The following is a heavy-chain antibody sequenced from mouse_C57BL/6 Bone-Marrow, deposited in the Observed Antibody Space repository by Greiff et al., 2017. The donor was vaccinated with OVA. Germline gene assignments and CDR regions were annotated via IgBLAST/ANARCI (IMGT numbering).Heavy chain of an antibody. J-gene: IGHJ2*01. V-gene: IGHV1-52*01. CDR2: IDPSDSDT. Sequence: QVQLQQPGAELVRPGSSVKLSCKASGYTFTSYWMHWVKQRPIQGLEWIGNIDPSDSDTHYNQKFKDKATLTVDKSSSTAYMQLSSLTSEDSAVYYCAREGTIRKYYDYWGQGTTLTVSS. D-gene: IGHD1-1*02. CDR3: AREGTIRKYYDY. CDR1: GYTFTSYW.